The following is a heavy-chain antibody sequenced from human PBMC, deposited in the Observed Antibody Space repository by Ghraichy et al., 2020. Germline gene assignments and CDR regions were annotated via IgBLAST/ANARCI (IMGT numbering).Heavy chain of an antibody. CDR1: GGSISSSSYY. D-gene: IGHD1-20*01. CDR3: ARLTALTGTDY. CDR2: IYYSGST. Sequence: SETLSLTCTVSGGSISSSSYYWGWIRQPPGKGLEWIGSIYYSGSTYYNPSLKSRVTISVDTSKNQFSLKLSSVTAADTAVYYCARLTALTGTDYWGQGTLVTVSS. J-gene: IGHJ4*02. V-gene: IGHV4-39*01.